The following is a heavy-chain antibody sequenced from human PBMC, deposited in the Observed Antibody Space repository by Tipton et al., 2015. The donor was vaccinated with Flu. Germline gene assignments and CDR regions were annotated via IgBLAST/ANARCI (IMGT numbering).Heavy chain of an antibody. Sequence: TLSLTCTVSGGSISSSSYYWGWIRQPPGKGLEWIGGIYYSGSTYYNPSLKSRVTISVDTSKNQFSLKLSSVTAADTAVYYCARDVVRGYLGYWGQGTLVTVSS. J-gene: IGHJ4*02. CDR1: GGSISSSSYY. CDR3: ARDVVRGYLGY. CDR2: IYYSGST. D-gene: IGHD3-10*01. V-gene: IGHV4-39*07.